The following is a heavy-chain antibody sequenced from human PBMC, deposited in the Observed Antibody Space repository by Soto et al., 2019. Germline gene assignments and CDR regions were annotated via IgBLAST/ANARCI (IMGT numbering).Heavy chain of an antibody. CDR3: ASFSGATYGDYGGGINY. D-gene: IGHD4-17*01. CDR2: VHYSGST. CDR1: GCSISGSSYY. J-gene: IGHJ4*02. V-gene: IGHV4-39*01. Sequence: SESLSLTCPVSGCSISGSSYYWGWIRQPPGKGLECIGSVHYSGSTDCNPSLKSRVTISVDTSKNQFSLKLTSVTAADTAVYFCASFSGATYGDYGGGINYWGQGTLVTVSS.